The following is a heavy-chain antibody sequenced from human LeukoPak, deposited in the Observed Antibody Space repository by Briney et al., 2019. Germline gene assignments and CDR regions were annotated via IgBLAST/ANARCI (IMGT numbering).Heavy chain of an antibody. CDR2: IRYDGSNK. Sequence: GGSLRLSCAASGFTFSSYGMHWVRQAPGKGLEWVAFIRYDGSNKYYADSVKGRFTISRDNSKNTLYLQMNSLRAEDTAVCYCAKDLFGELSAIDYWGQGTLVTVSS. D-gene: IGHD3-10*02. CDR3: AKDLFGELSAIDY. V-gene: IGHV3-30*02. CDR1: GFTFSSYG. J-gene: IGHJ4*02.